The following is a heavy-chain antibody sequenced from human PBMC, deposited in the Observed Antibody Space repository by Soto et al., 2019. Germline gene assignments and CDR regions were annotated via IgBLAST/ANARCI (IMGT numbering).Heavy chain of an antibody. CDR1: GFTFSSFW. CDR2: IRQDGGDK. Sequence: GGSLRLSCAASGFTFSSFWMSWVRQAPGKGLEWVANIRQDGGDKYFLESVKGRFTISRDNAKSSLYLQMNRLRVEDTAFYYCVRDAVVSGVDYFDYWGQGTLVTVSS. J-gene: IGHJ4*02. V-gene: IGHV3-7*01. D-gene: IGHD2-8*01. CDR3: VRDAVVSGVDYFDY.